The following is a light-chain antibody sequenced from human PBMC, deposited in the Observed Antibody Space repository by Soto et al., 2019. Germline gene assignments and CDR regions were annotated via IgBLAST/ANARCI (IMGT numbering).Light chain of an antibody. V-gene: IGKV3-15*01. CDR1: QSVSSK. CDR3: QQYNNWPHT. J-gene: IGKJ2*01. CDR2: GVS. Sequence: EIVMTQSPATLSVSPGERATLSCRASQSVSSKLAWFQQKPGQAPSLLIYGVSTRATGVPVRFSGSRSGTEFTLTINSLQSEDFAVYYCQQYNNWPHTFGQGTKLEIK.